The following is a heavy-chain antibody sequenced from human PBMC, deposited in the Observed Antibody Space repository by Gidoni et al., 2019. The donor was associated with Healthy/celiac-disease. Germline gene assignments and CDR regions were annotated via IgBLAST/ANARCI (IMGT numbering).Heavy chain of an antibody. CDR2: INAGNGNT. Sequence: QVQLVQSGAEVKKPGASVKVSCKASGYTFTSYAMHWVRQAPGQRLEWMGWINAGNGNTKYSQKFQGRVTITRDTSASTAYMELSSLRSEDTAVYYCARDRMYVLYYYYGMDVWGQGTTVTVSS. V-gene: IGHV1-3*01. CDR3: ARDRMYVLYYYYGMDV. CDR1: GYTFTSYA. D-gene: IGHD3-10*02. J-gene: IGHJ6*02.